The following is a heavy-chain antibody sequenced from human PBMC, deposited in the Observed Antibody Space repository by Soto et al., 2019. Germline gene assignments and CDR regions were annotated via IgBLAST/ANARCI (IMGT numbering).Heavy chain of an antibody. CDR2: INGDGSIT. J-gene: IGHJ4*02. CDR3: VRGGNYVWGSYQD. Sequence: EVQLVESGGGLGQPGGSLRLSCAASGFTFRNYWMYWVRQAPGKGLVWVSHINGDGSITAYADSVRGRFTNSRDDAKNTLFLQMNSLRPEDTAVYYCVRGGNYVWGSYQDWGQGTLVTVSS. V-gene: IGHV3-74*01. CDR1: GFTFRNYW. D-gene: IGHD3-16*02.